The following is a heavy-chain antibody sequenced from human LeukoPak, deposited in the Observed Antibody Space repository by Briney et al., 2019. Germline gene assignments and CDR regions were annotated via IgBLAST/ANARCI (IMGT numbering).Heavy chain of an antibody. CDR2: LYNSGST. CDR1: GDSISSYY. CDR3: ARARNYYDNSGYYYEGDAFDI. Sequence: SETLSLTCSVSGDSISSYYWSWIRQPPGKGLEWGGYLYNSGSTNYNPSLKSRVTISADTSKNQFSLKLTSVTAADTAVYYCARARNYYDNSGYYYEGDAFDIWGQGTMVTVSS. V-gene: IGHV4-59*01. J-gene: IGHJ3*02. D-gene: IGHD3-22*01.